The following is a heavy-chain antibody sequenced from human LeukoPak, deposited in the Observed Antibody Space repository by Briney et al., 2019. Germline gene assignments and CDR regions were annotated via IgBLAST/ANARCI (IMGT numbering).Heavy chain of an antibody. J-gene: IGHJ2*01. CDR1: GYTFTGYY. V-gene: IGHV1-2*06. Sequence: ASVRVSCMASGYTFTGYYMHWVRQAPGQGLEWMGRINPNSGGTNYAQKFQGRATLTRDTSISTGYMELSRLRSDDTAVYYCASISPSSRYFDLWGRGTLVTVSS. CDR2: INPNSGGT. CDR3: ASISPSSRYFDL.